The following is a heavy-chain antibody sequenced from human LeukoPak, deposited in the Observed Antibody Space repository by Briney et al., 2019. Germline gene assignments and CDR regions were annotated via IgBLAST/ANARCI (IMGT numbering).Heavy chain of an antibody. Sequence: SETLSLTCTVSGGSISSYYWSWIRQPPGKGLEWIGYIYYSGSTNYNPSLKSRVTISVDTSKNQFSLKLSSVTAADTAVYYCARVSPPHYYDSSGSTPGAFDIWGQGTMVTVSS. CDR1: GGSISSYY. D-gene: IGHD3-22*01. V-gene: IGHV4-59*01. CDR3: ARVSPPHYYDSSGSTPGAFDI. J-gene: IGHJ3*02. CDR2: IYYSGST.